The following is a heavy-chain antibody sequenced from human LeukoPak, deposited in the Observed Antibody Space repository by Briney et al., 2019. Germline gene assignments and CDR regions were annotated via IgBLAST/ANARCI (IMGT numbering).Heavy chain of an antibody. J-gene: IGHJ2*01. CDR3: ASPAASGYSSIHRYFDL. CDR1: GGSFSGYY. D-gene: IGHD6-13*01. Sequence: SETLSLTCAVYGGSFSGYYWSWIRQPPGKGLEWIGEINHSGSTNYNPSLKSRVTISVDTSKNQFSLKLSSVTAADTAVYYCASPAASGYSSIHRYFDLWGRGTLVTVSS. V-gene: IGHV4-34*01. CDR2: INHSGST.